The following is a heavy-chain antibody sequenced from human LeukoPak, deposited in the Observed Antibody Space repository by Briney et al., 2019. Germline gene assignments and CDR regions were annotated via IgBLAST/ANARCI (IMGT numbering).Heavy chain of an antibody. CDR1: GYTFTGYY. J-gene: IGHJ6*03. D-gene: IGHD3-3*01. CDR2: INPNSGGT. Sequence: ASVKVSCKASGYTFTGYYMHWVRQAPGQGLEWMGWINPNSGGTNYAQKFQGGVTMTRDTSISTAYMELSRLRSDDTAVYYCARDHFDFWSGYTVMDVWGKGTTVTVSS. CDR3: ARDHFDFWSGYTVMDV. V-gene: IGHV1-2*02.